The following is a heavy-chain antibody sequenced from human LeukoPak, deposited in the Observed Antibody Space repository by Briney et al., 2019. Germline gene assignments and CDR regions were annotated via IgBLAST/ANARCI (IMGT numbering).Heavy chain of an antibody. CDR1: GFTFSSYG. D-gene: IGHD5-18*01. Sequence: GGSLRLSCAASGFTFSSYGMHWVRQAPGKGLEWVAVISYDGSNKYYADSVKGRFTISRDNSKNTLYLQMNSLGAEDTAVYYCAKGDTAMVLGVDYWGQGTLVTVSS. J-gene: IGHJ4*02. CDR3: AKGDTAMVLGVDY. CDR2: ISYDGSNK. V-gene: IGHV3-30*18.